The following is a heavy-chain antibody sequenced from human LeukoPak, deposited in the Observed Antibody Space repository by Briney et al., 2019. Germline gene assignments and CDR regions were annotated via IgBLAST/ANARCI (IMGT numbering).Heavy chain of an antibody. CDR3: AIGGFDILTGYKK. CDR1: GFTLNELS. J-gene: IGHJ4*02. CDR2: FDPEDGET. Sequence: VASVTVSCTVSGFTLNELSMHWLRQAPGKGPEWMGGFDPEDGETVYAQKFQDRVTLTEDRSTDIAYMELSSLRFEDTAVYYCAIGGFDILTGYKKWGQGTLVTVSS. D-gene: IGHD3-9*01. V-gene: IGHV1-24*01.